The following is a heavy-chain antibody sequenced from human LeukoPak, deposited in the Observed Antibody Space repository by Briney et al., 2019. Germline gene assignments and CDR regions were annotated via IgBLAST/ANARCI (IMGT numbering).Heavy chain of an antibody. Sequence: GGSLRLSCAASRFSFSNYWMHWVRQAPGKGLVGVSRVKSDGSNPSYADSVKGRFTISRDNAENMLYLQMNTLGAEDTAVYYCAGDIVSGSGSLDYWGQGTLVTVSS. J-gene: IGHJ4*02. CDR1: RFSFSNYW. D-gene: IGHD3-10*01. V-gene: IGHV3-74*01. CDR3: AGDIVSGSGSLDY. CDR2: VKSDGSNP.